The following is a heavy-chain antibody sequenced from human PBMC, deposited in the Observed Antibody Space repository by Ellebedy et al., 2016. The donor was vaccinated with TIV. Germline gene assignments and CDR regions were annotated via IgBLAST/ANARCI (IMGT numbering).Heavy chain of an antibody. J-gene: IGHJ3*02. V-gene: IGHV3-11*05. CDR2: ISSSSSYT. CDR1: GFTFSDYY. CDR3: ARDGDYDASDI. Sequence: GGSLRLXXAASGFTFSDYYMSWIRQAPGKGLEWVSYISSSSSYTNYADSVKGRFTISRDNAKNSLYLQMNSLRAEDTAVYYCARDGDYDASDIWGQGTMVTVSS. D-gene: IGHD4-17*01.